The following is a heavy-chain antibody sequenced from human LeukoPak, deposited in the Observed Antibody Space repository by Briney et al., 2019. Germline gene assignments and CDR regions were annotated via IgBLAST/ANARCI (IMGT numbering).Heavy chain of an antibody. V-gene: IGHV1-2*02. CDR1: GYTFTGYC. D-gene: IGHD3-3*01. Sequence: ASVKVSCKASGYTFTGYCMHWVRQAPGQGLEWMGWINPKSAGTNYAQKFQGRVTMTRDTSITTAYMELSRLTSDDTAVYYCARDLGYSRRYYDFSDWGQGTLVTVSS. CDR2: INPKSAGT. J-gene: IGHJ4*02. CDR3: ARDLGYSRRYYDFSD.